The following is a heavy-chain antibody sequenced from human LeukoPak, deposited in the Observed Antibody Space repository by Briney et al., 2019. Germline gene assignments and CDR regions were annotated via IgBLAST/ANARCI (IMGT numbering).Heavy chain of an antibody. CDR1: GGSISSSSYY. Sequence: SQTLSLTCTVSGGSISSSSYYWGWIRQPPGEGLEWIGTIYYSGTTYYNPSLGSRVTISLDTSKNQFSLKLTSVTAADTAVYYCARRSTKENGFDFWGQGTLVTVSS. CDR3: ARRSTKENGFDF. CDR2: IYYSGTT. D-gene: IGHD1-1*01. V-gene: IGHV4-39*01. J-gene: IGHJ4*02.